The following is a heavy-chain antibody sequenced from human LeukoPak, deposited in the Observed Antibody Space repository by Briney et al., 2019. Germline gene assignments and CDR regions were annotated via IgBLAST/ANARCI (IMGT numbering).Heavy chain of an antibody. J-gene: IGHJ4*02. V-gene: IGHV4-4*07. Sequence: SETLSLTCTVSGGSISSYYWSWIRQPVGKGLEWIGRIYSSGTTWYNPSLKSRVTISVDTSKNQFSLKLSSVIAADTAVYYCARPGYSSSWTPVYWGQGTLVTVSS. CDR2: IYSSGTT. CDR3: ARPGYSSSWTPVY. D-gene: IGHD6-13*01. CDR1: GGSISSYY.